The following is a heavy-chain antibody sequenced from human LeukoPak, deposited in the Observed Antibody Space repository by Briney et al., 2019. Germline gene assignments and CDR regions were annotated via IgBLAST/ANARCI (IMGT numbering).Heavy chain of an antibody. CDR3: ARGLQLRTYYFDY. CDR1: GGSISSGNYY. Sequence: SETLSLTCTVFGGSISSGNYYWSWIRQPPGTGLEWIGYIYYSGSTYYKPSLKSRVTISLDTSKNQFSLKLSSVTAADTAVYYCARGLQLRTYYFDYWGQGTLVTVSS. D-gene: IGHD4-11*01. J-gene: IGHJ4*02. V-gene: IGHV4-30-4*01. CDR2: IYYSGST.